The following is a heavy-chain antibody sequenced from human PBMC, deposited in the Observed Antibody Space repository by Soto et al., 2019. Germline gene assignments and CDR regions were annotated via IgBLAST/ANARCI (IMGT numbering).Heavy chain of an antibody. J-gene: IGHJ4*02. CDR2: INAGNGNT. CDR3: ARSIVVVTALDY. D-gene: IGHD2-21*02. V-gene: IGHV1-3*01. CDR1: GYTFTSWA. Sequence: ALVRVSGNAAGYTFTSWAMHLVRQAPEQRLEWMGWINAGNGNTKYSQKFQGRVTITRDTSASTAYMELSSLRSEDTAVYYCARSIVVVTALDYWGQGTLVTVSS.